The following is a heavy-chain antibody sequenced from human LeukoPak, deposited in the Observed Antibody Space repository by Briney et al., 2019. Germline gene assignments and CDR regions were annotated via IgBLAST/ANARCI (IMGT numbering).Heavy chain of an antibody. CDR3: ASRGWQQLDGRGFDY. Sequence: PPGGSLRLSCAASGFTFSSYWMHWVRQAPGKGLVWVSRINSDGSSTSYADSVKGRFTISRDNAKNTLYLQMNSLRAEDTAVYYCASRGWQQLDGRGFDYWGQGTLVTVSS. CDR1: GFTFSSYW. D-gene: IGHD6-13*01. J-gene: IGHJ4*02. CDR2: INSDGSST. V-gene: IGHV3-74*01.